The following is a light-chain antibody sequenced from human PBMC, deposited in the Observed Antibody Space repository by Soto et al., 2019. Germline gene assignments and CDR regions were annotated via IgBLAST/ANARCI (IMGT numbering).Light chain of an antibody. V-gene: IGKV1-5*01. Sequence: DIQMTQSPSTRSASVGDRVTITCRASQSLGNWLAWYQQKPGKAPELLIHDASSLENGVSSRFSGSGSGTEFTLTISSLQPDDFATYICQQYNSFPATFGQGTRVDFK. J-gene: IGKJ1*01. CDR1: QSLGNW. CDR2: DAS. CDR3: QQYNSFPAT.